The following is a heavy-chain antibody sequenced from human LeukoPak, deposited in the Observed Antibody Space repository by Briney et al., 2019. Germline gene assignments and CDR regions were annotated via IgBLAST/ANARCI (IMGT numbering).Heavy chain of an antibody. CDR1: GGSISSYY. CDR2: IYHSGST. Sequence: PSETLSLTCTVSGGSISSYYWSWIRQPPGKGLEWIGYIYHSGSTNYNPSLKSRVTISVDTSKNQFSLKLSSVTAADTAVYYCARRPDCSGGSCYWRYYYYMDVWGKGTTVTISS. V-gene: IGHV4-59*12. CDR3: ARRPDCSGGSCYWRYYYYMDV. J-gene: IGHJ6*03. D-gene: IGHD2-15*01.